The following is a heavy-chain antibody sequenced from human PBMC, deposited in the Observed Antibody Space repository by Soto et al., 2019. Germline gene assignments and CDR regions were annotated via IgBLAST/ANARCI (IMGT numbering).Heavy chain of an antibody. D-gene: IGHD6-19*01. V-gene: IGHV3-30-3*01. CDR3: ARGEREWMAGFYYYYGMDV. J-gene: IGHJ6*02. CDR2: ISYDGSNK. CDR1: GFTFSSYA. Sequence: GGSLRLSCAASGFTFSSYAMHWVRQAPGKGLEWVAVISYDGSNKYYADSVKGRFTISRDNSKNTLYLQMNSLRAEDTAVYYCARGEREWMAGFYYYYGMDVWGQGTTVTVSS.